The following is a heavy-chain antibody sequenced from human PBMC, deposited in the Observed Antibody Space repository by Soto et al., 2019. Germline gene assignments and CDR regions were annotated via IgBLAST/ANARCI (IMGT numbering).Heavy chain of an antibody. D-gene: IGHD2-21*02. J-gene: IGHJ6*02. CDR3: AKDRVVVTAINYYYYGMDV. Sequence: GGSLRLSCAASGFTFSTYGMHWVRQAPGKGLEWVAVISYDGSNKYYADSVKGRFTISRDNSKNTLYLQMNSLRAEDTAVYYCAKDRVVVTAINYYYYGMDVWGQGTTVTVSS. CDR2: ISYDGSNK. V-gene: IGHV3-30*18. CDR1: GFTFSTYG.